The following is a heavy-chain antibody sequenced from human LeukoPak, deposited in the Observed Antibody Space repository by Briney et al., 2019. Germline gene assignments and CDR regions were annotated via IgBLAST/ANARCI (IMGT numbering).Heavy chain of an antibody. V-gene: IGHV4-59*08. D-gene: IGHD3-10*01. J-gene: IGHJ5*02. Sequence: KASETLSLTCSVSGASISSYFWSWIRQPPGKGLEWIAFTYVTGYTNYNPSLKSRVTISPDTSKNQVSLKINSVTAADTAVYYCARHVLFSTSYSYWFDPWGQGTLVTVSS. CDR1: GASISSYF. CDR3: ARHVLFSTSYSYWFDP. CDR2: TYVTGYT.